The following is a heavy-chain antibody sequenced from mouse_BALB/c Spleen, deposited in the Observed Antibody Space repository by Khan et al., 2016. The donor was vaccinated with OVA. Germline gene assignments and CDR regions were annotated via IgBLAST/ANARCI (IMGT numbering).Heavy chain of an antibody. Sequence: VQLVESGAELVRPGVSVKISCKGSGYTFTDFTIHWVKQSHALSLEWIGVISTYYGDVTYNQKFKGKATMTVDKSSSTTYMELARLTSEDSAIFYWTRGGGGSRFAYWGQGTLVTVSA. CDR2: ISTYYGDV. V-gene: IGHV1S137*01. CDR1: GYTFTDFT. CDR3: TRGGGGSRFAY. J-gene: IGHJ3*01.